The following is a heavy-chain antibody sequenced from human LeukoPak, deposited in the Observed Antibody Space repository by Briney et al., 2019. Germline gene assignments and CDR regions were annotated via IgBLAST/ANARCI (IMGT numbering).Heavy chain of an antibody. J-gene: IGHJ4*02. V-gene: IGHV3-7*01. D-gene: IGHD7-27*01. CDR3: ARDLNWGDFDY. Sequence: GGSLRLSCAASGFSFTSSWMTWVRQAPGKGLEWVANISPDGSVKNHVASVKGRLTISRDNAKTSLYLQMNSLSAEDTAVYYCARDLNWGDFDYWGQGTLVTVSS. CDR2: ISPDGSVK. CDR1: GFSFTSSW.